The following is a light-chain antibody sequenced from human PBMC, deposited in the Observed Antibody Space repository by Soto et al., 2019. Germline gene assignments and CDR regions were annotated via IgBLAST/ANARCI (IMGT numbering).Light chain of an antibody. CDR1: QSIATSQ. J-gene: IGKJ1*01. CDR3: QQFAASPRT. CDR2: GAS. V-gene: IGKV3-20*01. Sequence: EIVLMQSPGTLSLSPGERATLFCRASQSIATSQLAWYQQKPGQAPRLLIGASTRATGIPDRFSDSGSGTDFTLTISRLEPEDFAVYYCQQFAASPRTFGQGTTVEIK.